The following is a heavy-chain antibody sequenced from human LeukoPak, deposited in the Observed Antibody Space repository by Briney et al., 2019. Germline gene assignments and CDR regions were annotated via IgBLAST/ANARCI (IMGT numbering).Heavy chain of an antibody. Sequence: GSSVKVSCKASGGTFSSYAISWVRQAPGQGLEWMGGIIPIFGTANYAQKFQGRVTITTDESTSTAYMELSSLRSEDTAVYYCAGRQERHSTHNDFYYMDVWGKGTTVTVSS. V-gene: IGHV1-69*05. CDR3: AGRQERHSTHNDFYYMDV. J-gene: IGHJ6*03. CDR2: IIPIFGTA. D-gene: IGHD6-25*01. CDR1: GGTFSSYA.